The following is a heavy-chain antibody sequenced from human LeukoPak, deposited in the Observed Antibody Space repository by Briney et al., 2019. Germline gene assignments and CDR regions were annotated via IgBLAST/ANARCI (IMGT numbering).Heavy chain of an antibody. V-gene: IGHV3-23*01. D-gene: IGHD5-12*01. CDR2: ISGSGGT. CDR1: GFTLSNYG. J-gene: IGHJ3*01. Sequence: PGGSLRLSCAASGFTLSNYGMSWVRQAPGKGLEWVSLISGSGGTHDADSVKGRFTISRDNSKNTLYLHMGSLRAEDTAVYYCARDGVATGKHDAFDLWGQGTMVTVSS. CDR3: ARDGVATGKHDAFDL.